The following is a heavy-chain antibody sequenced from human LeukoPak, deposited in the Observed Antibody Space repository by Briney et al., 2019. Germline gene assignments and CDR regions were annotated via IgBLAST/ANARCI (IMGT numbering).Heavy chain of an antibody. D-gene: IGHD1-26*01. CDR1: GYTFSDYY. CDR2: MNPNSGNT. CDR3: ARGYVGSDFDY. J-gene: IGHJ4*02. Sequence: ASVKVSCKASGYTFSDYYMHWVRQATGQGLEWMGWMNPNSGNTGYAQKFQGRVTITRNTSISTAYMELSSLRSEDTAVYYCARGYVGSDFDYWGQGTLVTVSS. V-gene: IGHV1-8*03.